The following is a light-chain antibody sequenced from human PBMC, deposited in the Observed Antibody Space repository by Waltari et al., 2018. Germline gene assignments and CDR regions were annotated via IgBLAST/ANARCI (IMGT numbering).Light chain of an antibody. Sequence: QSVLTQPPSVSVAPGQRVTISCTGSSSKIGAGYDVHWYQQLPGTAPKLLIYGNSNRPSVVPDRFSGSKSGTSASLAITGLQAEDEADYYCQSYDSSLSGSVVFGGGTKLTVL. V-gene: IGLV1-40*01. CDR2: GNS. CDR3: QSYDSSLSGSVV. CDR1: SSKIGAGYD. J-gene: IGLJ2*01.